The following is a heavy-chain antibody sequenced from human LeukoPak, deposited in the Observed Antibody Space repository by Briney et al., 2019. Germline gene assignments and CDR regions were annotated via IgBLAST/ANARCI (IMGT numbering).Heavy chain of an antibody. Sequence: GGSLRLSCAASGLTFSSYSMSWVRQAPGKGLEWVSSISSGSTYRYYADSVRGQFTTSRDNAENSLYLQMNSLRAEDTAVYYCARENTYYSDVSGYHDGPIDYWGQGTLVTVSS. CDR2: ISSGSTYR. CDR3: ARENTYYSDVSGYHDGPIDY. J-gene: IGHJ4*02. D-gene: IGHD3-22*01. V-gene: IGHV3-21*01. CDR1: GLTFSSYS.